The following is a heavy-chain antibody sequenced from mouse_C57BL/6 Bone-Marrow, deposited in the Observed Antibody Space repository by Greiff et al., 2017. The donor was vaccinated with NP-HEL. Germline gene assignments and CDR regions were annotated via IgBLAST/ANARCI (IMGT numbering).Heavy chain of an antibody. Sequence: VQLKESGAELVKPGASVKLSCTASGFNIKDYYMHWVKQRTEQGLEWIGRIDPEDGETKYAPKFQGKATITADTSSNTAYLQLSSLTSEDTAVYYCARSLTVVSYYFDYWGQGTTLTVSS. CDR3: ARSLTVVSYYFDY. V-gene: IGHV14-2*01. CDR2: IDPEDGET. J-gene: IGHJ2*01. D-gene: IGHD1-1*01. CDR1: GFNIKDYY.